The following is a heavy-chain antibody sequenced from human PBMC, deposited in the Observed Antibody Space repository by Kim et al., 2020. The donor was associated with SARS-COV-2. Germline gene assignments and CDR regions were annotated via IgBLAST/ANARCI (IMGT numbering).Heavy chain of an antibody. D-gene: IGHD3-10*01. V-gene: IGHV4-4*07. CDR2: IYTSGST. Sequence: SETLSLTCTVSGGSISSYYWSWIRQPAGKGLEWIGRIYTSGSTNYNPSLKSRVTMSVDTSKNQFSLKLSSVTAADTAVYYCARETTYYYGSGSYYNAHYFDYWGQGTLVTVSS. J-gene: IGHJ4*02. CDR1: GGSISSYY. CDR3: ARETTYYYGSGSYYNAHYFDY.